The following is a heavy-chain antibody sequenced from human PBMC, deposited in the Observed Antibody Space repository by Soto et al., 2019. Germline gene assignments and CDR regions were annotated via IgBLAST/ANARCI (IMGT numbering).Heavy chain of an antibody. CDR1: GHTFTSYY. Sequence: ASVKVSCKASGHTFTSYYMHWVRQAPGQGLEWIGIINLSAGSTSYAQKFQGRVTMTTDTSTSTAYMELRSLRSDDTAVYYCARDTWRLAAAGTVYYYYGMDVWGQGTTVTVSS. CDR2: INLSAGST. CDR3: ARDTWRLAAAGTVYYYYGMDV. V-gene: IGHV1-46*01. J-gene: IGHJ6*02. D-gene: IGHD6-13*01.